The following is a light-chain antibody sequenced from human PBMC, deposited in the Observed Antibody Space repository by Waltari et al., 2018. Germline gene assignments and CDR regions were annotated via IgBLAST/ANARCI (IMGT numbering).Light chain of an antibody. CDR3: SSYITTNTLEL. J-gene: IGLJ2*01. CDR1: SSDVGSYNH. V-gene: IGLV2-14*03. CDR2: DVS. Sequence: QSALTQPASVSGSPGQSITISCPGTSSDVGSYNHVSWYQQHPGQAPKLMTYDVSYRPSVFANRFSGSKSGNTAALTISGLQAEDEADYYCSSYITTNTLELFGGGTSLTVL.